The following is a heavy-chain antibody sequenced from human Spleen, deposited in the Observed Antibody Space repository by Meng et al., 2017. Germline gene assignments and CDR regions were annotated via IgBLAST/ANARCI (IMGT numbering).Heavy chain of an antibody. D-gene: IGHD6-19*01. CDR1: GFTFSNYA. CDR3: AKEALMQWLAPFQE. V-gene: IGHV3-23*01. Sequence: EVQLLESGGGLVQPGGSLRLSCAASGFTFSNYAMNWVRQASGKGLEWVSTITATGGHTYYADSVKGRFTISRDKSKNTVYLQMNSLSAEDAAIYYCAKEALMQWLAPFQEWGLGTLVTVSS. J-gene: IGHJ1*01. CDR2: ITATGGHT.